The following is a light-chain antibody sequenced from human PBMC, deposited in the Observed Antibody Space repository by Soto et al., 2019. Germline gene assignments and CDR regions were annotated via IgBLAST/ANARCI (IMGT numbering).Light chain of an antibody. Sequence: EIVLTQSPATLSLSPGERATLSCGASQYVSSSYLAWYQQKPGLAPRLLIYDASTRATGIPDRFSGSGSGTDFTLTISRLEPEAFSVYDCQQYGTSLWTFCQGTKVESK. CDR1: QYVSSSY. J-gene: IGKJ1*01. V-gene: IGKV3D-20*01. CDR3: QQYGTSLWT. CDR2: DAS.